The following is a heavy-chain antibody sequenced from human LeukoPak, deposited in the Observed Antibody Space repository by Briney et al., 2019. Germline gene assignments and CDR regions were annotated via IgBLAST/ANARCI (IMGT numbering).Heavy chain of an antibody. D-gene: IGHD3-3*01. V-gene: IGHV1-24*01. CDR1: GYTLTELS. Sequence: ASVKVCCKVSGYTLTELSMHWVRQAPGKGLEWMGGFDPEDGETIYAQKFQGRVTMTEDTSTDTAYMELSSLRSEDTAVYYCATTRFAYYYYGMDVWGKGTTVTVSS. CDR2: FDPEDGET. J-gene: IGHJ6*04. CDR3: ATTRFAYYYYGMDV.